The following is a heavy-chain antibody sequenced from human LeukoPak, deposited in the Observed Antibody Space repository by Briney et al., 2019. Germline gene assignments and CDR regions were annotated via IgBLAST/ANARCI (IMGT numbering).Heavy chain of an antibody. Sequence: PSETLSLTCTVSGGSISSYYWSWIRQPPGKGLEWIGYIYYSGSTNYNPSLKSRVTISVDTSKNQFSLKLCSVTAADTAVYYCARTTEAHSWRTRYYDYYMDVWGKGTTVTVSS. CDR1: GGSISSYY. J-gene: IGHJ6*03. D-gene: IGHD6-13*01. CDR2: IYYSGST. V-gene: IGHV4-59*01. CDR3: ARTTEAHSWRTRYYDYYMDV.